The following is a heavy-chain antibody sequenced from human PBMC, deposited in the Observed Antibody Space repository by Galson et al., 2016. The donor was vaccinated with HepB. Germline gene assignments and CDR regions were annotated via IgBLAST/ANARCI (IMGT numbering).Heavy chain of an antibody. D-gene: IGHD4-11*01. CDR1: GFTFSNFV. Sequence: SLRLSCAASGFTFSNFVMHWVRQAPGKGLQWVALITDDGSTKYYADSVKGRFIISRDNSKKTLYLRMNSLTSADTAMYYCAKEGQVTTVTKMHYGMDVWGQGTTVAVSS. J-gene: IGHJ6*02. CDR2: ITDDGSTK. V-gene: IGHV3-30*18. CDR3: AKEGQVTTVTKMHYGMDV.